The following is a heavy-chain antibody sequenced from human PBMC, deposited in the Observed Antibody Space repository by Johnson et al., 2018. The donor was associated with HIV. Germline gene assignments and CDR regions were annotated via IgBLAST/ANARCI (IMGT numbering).Heavy chain of an antibody. Sequence: VQLVESGGGLVQPGGSLRLSCAASGFTFSSYDMHWVRQATGTGLEWVSAIGTAGDTYYPGSVKGRFTISRENAKNPLYLQMNSLRAGDTAVYYCARANDLSAFDIWGQGTMVTVSS. J-gene: IGHJ3*02. CDR1: GFTFSSYD. D-gene: IGHD1-1*01. CDR2: IGTAGDT. CDR3: ARANDLSAFDI. V-gene: IGHV3-13*01.